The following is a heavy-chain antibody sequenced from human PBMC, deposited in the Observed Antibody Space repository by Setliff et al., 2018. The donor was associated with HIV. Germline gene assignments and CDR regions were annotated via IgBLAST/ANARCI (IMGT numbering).Heavy chain of an antibody. Sequence: ASVKVSCKASGYTFTSHTIHWVRQAPGQGLEWMGWINTGNGNTKYSQKFQDRVTITRDTSASTGYMEANSLRPEDTAVYYCARHASTWYYDTSGPHFDYWGQGTLVTVSS. V-gene: IGHV1-3*04. D-gene: IGHD3-9*01. CDR3: ARHASTWYYDTSGPHFDY. CDR2: INTGNGNT. J-gene: IGHJ4*02. CDR1: GYTFTSHT.